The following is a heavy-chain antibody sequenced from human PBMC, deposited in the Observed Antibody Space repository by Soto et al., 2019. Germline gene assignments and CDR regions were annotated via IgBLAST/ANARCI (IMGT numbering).Heavy chain of an antibody. CDR1: GYTFTSYG. CDR2: ISAYNGNT. Sequence: GASVKVSCKASGYTFTSYGISCVRQAPGQGLEWMGWISAYNGNTNYAQKLQGRVTMTRDTSTSTVYMELSSLRSEDTAVYYCARPRNSSGWYAFDYWGQGTLVTVSS. D-gene: IGHD6-19*01. J-gene: IGHJ4*02. V-gene: IGHV1-18*01. CDR3: ARPRNSSGWYAFDY.